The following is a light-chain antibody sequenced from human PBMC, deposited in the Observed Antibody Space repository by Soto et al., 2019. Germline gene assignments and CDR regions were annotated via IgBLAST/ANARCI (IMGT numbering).Light chain of an antibody. J-gene: IGKJ1*01. Sequence: DFQMTQSPSFLSASVGDRVTITCRASEGIINYVAWSQQKSGEVPRRLIFSASFLQSGFPAQFSGRGSGTDFTLTFSSLQPEDVATYYSQQHFGVPMTIGQGTKVEIK. CDR3: QQHFGVPMT. CDR1: EGIINY. V-gene: IGKV1-27*01. CDR2: SAS.